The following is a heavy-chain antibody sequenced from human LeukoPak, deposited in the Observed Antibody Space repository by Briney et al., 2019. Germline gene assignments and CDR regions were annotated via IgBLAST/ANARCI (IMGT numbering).Heavy chain of an antibody. CDR1: GYTFTSYG. D-gene: IGHD1-26*01. J-gene: IGHJ1*01. Sequence: GASVKVSCKASGYTFTSYGISWVRQAPGQGLEWMGIINPSGGSTSYAQKFQGRVTMTRDTSTSTVYMELSSLRSEDTAVYYCARDPKGYSGSYSRAEYFQHWGQGTLVTVSS. V-gene: IGHV1-46*01. CDR3: ARDPKGYSGSYSRAEYFQH. CDR2: INPSGGST.